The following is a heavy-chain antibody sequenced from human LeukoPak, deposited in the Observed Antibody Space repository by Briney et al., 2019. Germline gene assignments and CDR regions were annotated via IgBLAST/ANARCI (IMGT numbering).Heavy chain of an antibody. CDR1: GYSFTSYR. CDR2: IYPGDSDT. V-gene: IGHV5-51*01. J-gene: IGHJ6*04. D-gene: IGHD3-10*01. Sequence: GESLKISCKGSGYSFTSYRIGWVRQMPGKGLEWMGIIYPGDSDTRYSPSFQGQVTISADKSISTAYLQWSSLKASDAAMYYCARHQHYYGSGSLDYYYGMDVWGKGTTVTVSS. CDR3: ARHQHYYGSGSLDYYYGMDV.